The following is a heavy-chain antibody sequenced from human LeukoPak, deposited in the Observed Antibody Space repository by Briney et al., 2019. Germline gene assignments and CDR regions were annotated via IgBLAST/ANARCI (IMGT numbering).Heavy chain of an antibody. J-gene: IGHJ4*02. Sequence: SETLSLTCSVSGYSISSDYYWGWIRQPPGKGLEWIGSIYHSGSTYYNPSLKSRVTISVDTSKNQFSLKLTSVTAADTAVYYCARDNLGFGDLSKYYFDYWGQGTLVTVSS. CDR2: IYHSGST. V-gene: IGHV4-38-2*02. CDR3: ARDNLGFGDLSKYYFDY. D-gene: IGHD3-10*01. CDR1: GYSISSDYY.